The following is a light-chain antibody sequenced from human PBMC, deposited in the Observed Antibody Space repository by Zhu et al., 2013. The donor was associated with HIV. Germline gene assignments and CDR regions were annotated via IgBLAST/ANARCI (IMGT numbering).Light chain of an antibody. Sequence: DIVMTQSPDSLAVSLGERATINCKSSQSVLYSSNNKNYLAWYQQKPGQAPRLLIYDTSLRSPGTPDRFSGSGSGTDFTLTISRLEPEDFAVYFCQHYGRSPLTFGGGTKVEIK. CDR3: QHYGRSPLT. CDR2: DTS. CDR1: QSVLYSSNNKNY. V-gene: IGKV4-1*01. J-gene: IGKJ4*01.